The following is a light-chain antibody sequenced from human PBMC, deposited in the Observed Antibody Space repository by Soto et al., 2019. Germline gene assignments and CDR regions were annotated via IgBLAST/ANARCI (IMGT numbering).Light chain of an antibody. V-gene: IGKV1-12*01. CDR3: QQANSFPLT. CDR2: TGS. CDR1: QGISNW. Sequence: DIQMTQSPSSVSASVGDRVSITCRASQGISNWLAWYQQKPGRAPRLLIYTGSSLQSGVPSRFSGTGSGTDFTLTISSLQPEDVATYYRQQANSFPLTFGGGTKVEIK. J-gene: IGKJ4*01.